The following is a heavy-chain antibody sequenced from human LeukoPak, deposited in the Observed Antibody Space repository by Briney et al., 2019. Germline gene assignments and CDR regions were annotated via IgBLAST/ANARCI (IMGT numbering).Heavy chain of an antibody. CDR3: ARDAVPAYNWFDP. V-gene: IGHV3-48*04. CDR1: GFTFSSYS. Sequence: GGSLRLSCAASGFTFSSYSMNWVRQAPGKGLEWVSYISSSSSTIYYADSVKGRFTISRDNAKNSLYLQMNSLRAEDTAVYYCARDAVPAYNWFDPWGQGTLVTVSS. CDR2: ISSSSSTI. J-gene: IGHJ5*02. D-gene: IGHD2-2*01.